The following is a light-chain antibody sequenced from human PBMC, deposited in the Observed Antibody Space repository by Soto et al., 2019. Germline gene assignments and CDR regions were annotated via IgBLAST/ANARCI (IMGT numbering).Light chain of an antibody. J-gene: IGKJ2*01. V-gene: IGKV1-5*03. CDR3: QQYNSHSYT. CDR2: KAS. CDR1: QSISVW. Sequence: DIQMTQSPSTLSASVGDRVTITCRASQSISVWLAWYQQKPGKAPNLLIYKASSLESGVPSRFSGSGSGTEFTLTISSLHPDDFATYYCQQYNSHSYTFGQGTKLEIK.